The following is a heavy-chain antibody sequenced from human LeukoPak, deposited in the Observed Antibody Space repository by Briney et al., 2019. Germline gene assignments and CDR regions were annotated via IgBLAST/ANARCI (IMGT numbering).Heavy chain of an antibody. D-gene: IGHD4-17*01. V-gene: IGHV4-4*07. CDR1: GGSISSYY. J-gene: IGHJ4*02. CDR2: IYTSEST. Sequence: SETLSLTCTVSGGSISSYYWSWIRQPAGKGLEWIGRIYTSESTNYNPSLKSRVTISVDTSKNQFSLKLSSVTAADTPVYYCARSDGDYGDYAFDYWGQGTLVTVSS. CDR3: ARSDGDYGDYAFDY.